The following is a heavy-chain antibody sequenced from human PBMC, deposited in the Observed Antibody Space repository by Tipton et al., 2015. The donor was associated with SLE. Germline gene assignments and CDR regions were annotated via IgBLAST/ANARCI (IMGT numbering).Heavy chain of an antibody. D-gene: IGHD2-15*01. Sequence: TLSLTCTVSGGSINNSYYYWAWIRQPPGKGLEWIGSIYYSGSTFNNPSLKSRVTISAVTSKNQFSLRVSSVTAADTAVYYCARVAQGTLTVYSIDYWGQGRLVTVSS. CDR3: ARVAQGTLTVYSIDY. J-gene: IGHJ4*02. V-gene: IGHV4-39*07. CDR1: GGSINNSYYY. CDR2: IYYSGST.